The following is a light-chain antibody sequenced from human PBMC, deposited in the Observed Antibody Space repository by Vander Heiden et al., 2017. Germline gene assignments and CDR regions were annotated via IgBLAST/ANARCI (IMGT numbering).Light chain of an antibody. J-gene: IGKJ2*01. V-gene: IGKV3-20*01. CDR1: QTVYGNY. CDR3: QHYGSASVT. Sequence: EIVLAQFPGTLSLSPGERATLSCRASQTVYGNYLAWYQQRPGQAPMLPIYMTSNRATGVPDRFSGSGSGTDFTLTISRLEPEDFAVYYCQHYGSASVTFGQGTKLEIK. CDR2: MTS.